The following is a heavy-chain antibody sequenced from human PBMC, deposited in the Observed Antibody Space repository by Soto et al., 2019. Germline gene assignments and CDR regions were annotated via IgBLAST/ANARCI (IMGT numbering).Heavy chain of an antibody. D-gene: IGHD3-3*01. CDR2: IYYSGST. CDR1: GGSISSGDYY. V-gene: IGHV4-30-4*01. Sequence: QVQLQESGPGLVKPSQTLSLTCTVSGGSISSGDYYWSWIRQPPGKGLEWIGYIYYSGSTYYNPSLKSRVTIXXDXSXXQFSLKLSSVTAADTAVYYCARVTSYFGVVINFDYWGQGTLVTVSS. J-gene: IGHJ4*02. CDR3: ARVTSYFGVVINFDY.